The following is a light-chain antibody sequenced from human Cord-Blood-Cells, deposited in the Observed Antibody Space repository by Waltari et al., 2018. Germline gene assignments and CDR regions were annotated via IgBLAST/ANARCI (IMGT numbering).Light chain of an antibody. CDR3: QQYYSTPHT. CDR1: QSVLYSSNNKNY. V-gene: IGKV4-1*01. Sequence: DIVMTQSPDSLAVSLGERATINCKSSQSVLYSSNNKNYLAWYQEKPGQPPKLLIYWASTRESGVPDRVSGSGSGTDFTFTISSLQAGGVAVYYCQQYYSTPHTFGQGTKVEIK. J-gene: IGKJ2*01. CDR2: WAS.